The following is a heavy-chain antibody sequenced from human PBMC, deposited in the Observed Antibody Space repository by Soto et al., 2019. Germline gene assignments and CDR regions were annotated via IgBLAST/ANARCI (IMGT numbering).Heavy chain of an antibody. CDR2: INTDGSTT. CDR3: ARGIYLKYGLDV. Sequence: EVQLVESGGGLVQPGGSLRLSFAASEFTFNNYWMPWVRQVPGRGLEWVSRINTDGSTTNYADSVMGRFTISRDNADNTVYLQMNSLRAEDTAVYYCARGIYLKYGLDVWGQGATVTVSS. D-gene: IGHD3-16*02. J-gene: IGHJ6*02. CDR1: EFTFNNYW. V-gene: IGHV3-74*01.